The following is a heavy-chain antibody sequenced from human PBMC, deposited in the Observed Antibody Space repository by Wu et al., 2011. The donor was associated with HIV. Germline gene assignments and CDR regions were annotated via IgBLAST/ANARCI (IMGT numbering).Heavy chain of an antibody. CDR3: ARVGRTSGNYGFDFYYYGLDV. V-gene: IGHV1-69*05. CDR2: IIPKFGTT. Sequence: QVQLVQSGAEVKKPGSSVKVSCRASGGTFSDSALAWVRQAPGQGLVWMGGIIPKFGTTNYAQRFQGRISISTAESTNLAYMEPRQLTSDDTAVYFCARVGRTSGNYGFDFYYYGLDVWGQGTTVIVSS. J-gene: IGHJ6*02. D-gene: IGHD5-24*01. CDR1: GGTFSDSA.